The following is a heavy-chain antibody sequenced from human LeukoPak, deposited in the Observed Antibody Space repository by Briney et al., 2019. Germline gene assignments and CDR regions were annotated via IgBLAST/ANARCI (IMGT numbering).Heavy chain of an antibody. Sequence: PGGSLRLSCVASGFVFTTYTMSWVRQAPGKGLEWVANIKEDESERKYVDSVKDRFTISRDNAKNFMYLEMNSLRVEDTAIYYCTREYWGIDYWGQGVLVTVSS. CDR1: GFVFTTYT. CDR3: TREYWGIDY. CDR2: IKEDESER. V-gene: IGHV3-7*01. J-gene: IGHJ4*02. D-gene: IGHD3-16*01.